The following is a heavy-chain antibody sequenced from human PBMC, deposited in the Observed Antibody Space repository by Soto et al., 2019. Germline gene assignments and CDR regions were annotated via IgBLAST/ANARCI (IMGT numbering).Heavy chain of an antibody. D-gene: IGHD6-25*01. Sequence: PSDTLSLTCSVSGDSMRGYHFYWGWIRQAPGKGLEWIGSAYFSGGNTYYSPSLKSRVSISVDTSKNEFPLRLTSLTAADTAVYFCAYGSSSAWIDYWGQGTLVTVSS. V-gene: IGHV4-39*01. CDR1: GDSMRGYHFY. J-gene: IGHJ4*02. CDR3: AYGSSSAWIDY. CDR2: AYFSGGNT.